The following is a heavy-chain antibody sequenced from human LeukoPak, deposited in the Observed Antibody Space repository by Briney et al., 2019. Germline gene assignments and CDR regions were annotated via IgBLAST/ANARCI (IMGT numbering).Heavy chain of an antibody. D-gene: IGHD1-1*01. CDR3: ARDGYGFYYYYYGMDV. Sequence: GGSLRLSCAASGFTFSSYGMHWVRQAPGKGLEWVAVIWYDGSNKYYADSVKGRFTISGDNSKNTLYLQMNSLRAEDTAVYYCARDGYGFYYYYYGMDVWGQGTTVTVSS. V-gene: IGHV3-33*01. J-gene: IGHJ6*02. CDR1: GFTFSSYG. CDR2: IWYDGSNK.